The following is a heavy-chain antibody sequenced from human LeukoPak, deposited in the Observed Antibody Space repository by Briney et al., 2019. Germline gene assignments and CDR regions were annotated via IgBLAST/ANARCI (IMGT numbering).Heavy chain of an antibody. J-gene: IGHJ4*02. CDR3: ARDLSGSLYFDY. Sequence: SETLSLTCTVSGASISSYYYNWIRQTAGGGLEWIGRLYISGSTDYNPSLKSRVTISVDASNNQFSLKLNSVTAADTAVYFCARDLSGSLYFDYWGQGVLVTVSS. CDR1: GASISSYY. D-gene: IGHD3-10*01. CDR2: LYISGST. V-gene: IGHV4-4*07.